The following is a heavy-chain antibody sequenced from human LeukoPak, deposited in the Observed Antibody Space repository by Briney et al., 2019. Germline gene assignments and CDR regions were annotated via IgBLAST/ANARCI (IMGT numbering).Heavy chain of an antibody. Sequence: PGGSLRLSCAASGFTFSSYAMSWVRQPPGKGLEWIGEINHSGSTNYNPSLKSRVTISVDTSKNQFSLKLSSVTAADTAVYYCARGGSYYDSSGYYVGDYWGQGTLVTVSS. D-gene: IGHD3-22*01. V-gene: IGHV4-34*01. CDR3: ARGGSYYDSSGYYVGDY. CDR2: INHSGST. CDR1: GFTFSSYA. J-gene: IGHJ4*02.